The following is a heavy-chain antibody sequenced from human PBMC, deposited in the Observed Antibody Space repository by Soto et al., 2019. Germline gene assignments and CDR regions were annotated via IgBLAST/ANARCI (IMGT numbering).Heavy chain of an antibody. J-gene: IGHJ4*02. Sequence: QVQLVESGGGVVQPGRSLRLSCAASAFTFNFYSMHWVRQAPGKGLEWVAVISFDESKEFYADSVKGRFTTSRDNSNNNLYLQMNSLRAEDTAVYYCARGSDFYFGSGNLTYWGQASLVTVSS. CDR2: ISFDESKE. CDR1: AFTFNFYS. V-gene: IGHV3-30-3*01. CDR3: ARGSDFYFGSGNLTY. D-gene: IGHD3-10*01.